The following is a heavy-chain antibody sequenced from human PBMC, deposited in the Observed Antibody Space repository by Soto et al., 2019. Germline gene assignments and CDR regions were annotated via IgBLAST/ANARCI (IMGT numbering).Heavy chain of an antibody. CDR3: ALRYCSRTSCPPLNKYFYMDV. CDR2: ISGSGGST. Sequence: GGSLRLSCAASGFTFSSYAMSWVRQAPGKGLEWVSAISGSGGSTYYADSVKGRFTISRDNSKNTLYLQMNSLRAEDTAVYYCALRYCSRTSCPPLNKYFYMDVWGKGTTVTGSS. J-gene: IGHJ6*03. D-gene: IGHD2-2*01. V-gene: IGHV3-23*01. CDR1: GFTFSSYA.